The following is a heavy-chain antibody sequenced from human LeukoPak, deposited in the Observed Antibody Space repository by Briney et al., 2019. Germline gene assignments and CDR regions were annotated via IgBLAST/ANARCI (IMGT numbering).Heavy chain of an antibody. Sequence: GASVKVSCKASGGTFSSYAISWVRQAPGQGLEWMGGIIPIFGTANYAQKFQGRVTITADESTSTAYMELSSLTSEDTAVYYCARDLILGATTAFKNWGQGTLVTVSS. CDR3: ARDLILGATTAFKN. CDR1: GGTFSSYA. D-gene: IGHD1-26*01. J-gene: IGHJ4*02. V-gene: IGHV1-69*13. CDR2: IIPIFGTA.